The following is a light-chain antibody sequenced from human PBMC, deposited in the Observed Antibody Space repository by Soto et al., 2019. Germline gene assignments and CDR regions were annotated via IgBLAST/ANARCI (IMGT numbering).Light chain of an antibody. J-gene: IGLJ3*02. CDR1: SSDVGGYNY. V-gene: IGLV2-11*01. CDR2: DVN. CDR3: CSYAGSYPWV. Sequence: QSALTQPRSVSGSPGQSVTISCTGTSSDVGGYNYVSWYQQYPGKAPKLMIYDVNKWPSGVPDRFSGSKSGTTASLTISGFQAEDEADYYCCSYAGSYPWVFGGGTKVTVL.